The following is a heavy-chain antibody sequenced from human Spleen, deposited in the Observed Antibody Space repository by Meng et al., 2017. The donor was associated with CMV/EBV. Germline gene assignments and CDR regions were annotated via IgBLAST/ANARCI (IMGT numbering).Heavy chain of an antibody. CDR1: GYTFTSYG. CDR2: ISAYNGNT. CDR3: ARDIGGAVGVPAAIIGMDV. D-gene: IGHD2-2*01. Sequence: AAVKVSCKASGYTFTSYGISWVRQAPGQGLEWMGWISAYNGNTNYAQKLQGRVTMTRDTSISTAYMELSRLRADDTAVYYCARDIGGAVGVPAAIIGMDVWGQGTTVTVSS. J-gene: IGHJ6*02. V-gene: IGHV1-18*01.